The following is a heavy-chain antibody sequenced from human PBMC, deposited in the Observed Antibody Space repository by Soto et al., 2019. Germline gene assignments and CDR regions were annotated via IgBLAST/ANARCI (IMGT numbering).Heavy chain of an antibody. D-gene: IGHD6-19*01. Sequence: EVQLLESGGGLVQPGGSLRLSCAASGFTFSVYAMTWVRQAPGKGLEWVSGISGRGGSTYYADSVRGRFTISRDNSKNTLYLQMNSLRAEDTALFYCGKNVCDLAVAGVDYWVQGILVAVSS. V-gene: IGHV3-23*01. CDR3: GKNVCDLAVAGVDY. CDR2: ISGRGGST. CDR1: GFTFSVYA. J-gene: IGHJ4*02.